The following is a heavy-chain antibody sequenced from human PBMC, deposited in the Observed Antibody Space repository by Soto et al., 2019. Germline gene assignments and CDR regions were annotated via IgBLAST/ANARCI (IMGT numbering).Heavy chain of an antibody. D-gene: IGHD6-13*01. CDR1: GFTFSSYG. J-gene: IGHJ4*02. V-gene: IGHV3-33*01. CDR2: IYYDGSNK. Sequence: PGGSLRLSCAASGFTFSSYGMHWVRQAPGKGLEWVAVIYYDGSNKYYADSVKGRFTISRDNSKNTLYLQMNSLRAEDTAVFYCARSQYSSSWYPFDYWRQGTLVTVSS. CDR3: ARSQYSSSWYPFDY.